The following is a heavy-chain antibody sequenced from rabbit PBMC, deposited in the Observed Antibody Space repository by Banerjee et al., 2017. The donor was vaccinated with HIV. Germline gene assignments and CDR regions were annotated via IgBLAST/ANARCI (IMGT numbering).Heavy chain of an antibody. V-gene: IGHV1S45*01. J-gene: IGHJ4*01. CDR1: GFSLSSSYW. CDR3: VRDINTSFKL. D-gene: IGHD1-1*01. CDR2: IYNGDGNT. Sequence: QEQLEESGGDLVKPGASLTLTCTASGFSLSSSYWICWVRQAPGKGLELIACIYNGDGNTYYASWVNGRFTISKTSSTTVTLQMTSLTAADTATYFCVRDINTSFKLWGPGTLVTVS.